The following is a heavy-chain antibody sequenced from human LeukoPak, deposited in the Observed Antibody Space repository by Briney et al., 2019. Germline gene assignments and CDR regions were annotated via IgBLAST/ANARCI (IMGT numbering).Heavy chain of an antibody. V-gene: IGHV4-30-4*01. CDR1: GGSISSGDYY. D-gene: IGHD2-2*01. J-gene: IGHJ5*02. CDR2: IYYSGST. CDR3: ARGGALGYCSSTSCRSNWFDP. Sequence: SQTLSLTCTVSGGSISSGDYYWSRIRQPPGKGLEWIGYIYYSGSTYYNPSLKSRVTISVDTSKNQFSLKLSSVTAADTAVYYCARGGALGYCSSTSCRSNWFDPWGQGTLVTVSS.